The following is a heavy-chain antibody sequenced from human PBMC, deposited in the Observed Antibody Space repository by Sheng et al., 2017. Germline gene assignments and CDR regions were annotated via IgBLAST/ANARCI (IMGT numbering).Heavy chain of an antibody. CDR2: VRYDGTIN. V-gene: IGHV3-30*02. D-gene: IGHD1-1*01. CDR1: GFTFSHYG. CDR3: AKPSYTDHDKYYFDY. Sequence: QVQLVESGGGVVQPGGSLRLSCAASGFTFSHYGMHWVRQAPGKGLEWVAFVRYDGTINSYADSVKGRFTISRDNSKNTVFMQINSLRPEDTAVYYCAKPSYTDHDKYYFDYWGQGTLVTVSS. J-gene: IGHJ4*02.